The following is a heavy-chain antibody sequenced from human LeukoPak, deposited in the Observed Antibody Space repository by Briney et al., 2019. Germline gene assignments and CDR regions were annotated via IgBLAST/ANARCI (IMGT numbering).Heavy chain of an antibody. Sequence: SETLSLTCAVYGGSFSGYYWSWIRQLPGKGLEWIGEINHSGSTNYNPSLKSRVTITVDTSKNRFSLKLSSVTAADTAVYYCARGPRRGYPYYYYYMDVWGKGTTVTVSS. V-gene: IGHV4-34*01. J-gene: IGHJ6*03. CDR3: ARGPRRGYPYYYYYMDV. CDR2: INHSGST. D-gene: IGHD5-12*01. CDR1: GGSFSGYY.